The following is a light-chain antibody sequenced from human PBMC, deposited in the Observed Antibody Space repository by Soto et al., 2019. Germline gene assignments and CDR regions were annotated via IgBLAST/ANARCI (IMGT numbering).Light chain of an antibody. J-gene: IGLJ1*01. CDR2: ENN. Sequence: QSVLTQPPSVSAAPGQKVTISCSGSSSNIGNNYVSWYQQLPGTAPKLLIFENNKRPSGIPDRFSASKSGTSATLAITGLQPGDAADYYCGTWDNSLSLPYVFGTGTKLTVL. CDR3: GTWDNSLSLPYV. V-gene: IGLV1-51*02. CDR1: SSNIGNNY.